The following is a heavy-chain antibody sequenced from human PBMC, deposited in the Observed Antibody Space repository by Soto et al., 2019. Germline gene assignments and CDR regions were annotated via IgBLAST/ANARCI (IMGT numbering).Heavy chain of an antibody. CDR1: GFTFSSYA. V-gene: IGHV3-23*01. D-gene: IGHD6-19*01. CDR2: ISGSGGST. Sequence: EVQLLESGGGLVQPGGSLRLSCAASGFTFSSYAMSWVRQAPGKGLEWVSAISGSGGSTYYADSVKGRFTISRDNSKNTLFLQMTSLRVEDTAVYYCAGRIAVAGTLAYWGQGTLVTVSS. CDR3: AGRIAVAGTLAY. J-gene: IGHJ4*02.